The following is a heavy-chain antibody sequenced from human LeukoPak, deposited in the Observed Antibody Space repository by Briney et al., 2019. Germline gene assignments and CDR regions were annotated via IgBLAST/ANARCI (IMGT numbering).Heavy chain of an antibody. CDR3: ARVTSSSWTLSWFDP. J-gene: IGHJ5*02. D-gene: IGHD6-13*01. CDR2: IYYSGST. Sequence: GSLRLSCAASGFTFSSYGMHWVRQAPGKGLEWIGYIYYSGSTNYNPSLKSRVTISVDTSKNQFSLKLSSVTAADTAVYYCARVTSSSWTLSWFDPWGQGTLVTVSS. V-gene: IGHV4-59*01. CDR1: GFTFSSYG.